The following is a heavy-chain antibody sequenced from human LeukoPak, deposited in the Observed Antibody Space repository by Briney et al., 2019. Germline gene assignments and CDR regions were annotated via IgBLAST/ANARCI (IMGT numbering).Heavy chain of an antibody. CDR3: AKTLGRVVPAAILDY. D-gene: IGHD2-2*02. J-gene: IGHJ4*02. Sequence: PGGSLRLSCAASGFTVSSNYMSWVRQAPGKGLEWVSVIYSCGSTYYADSVKGRFTISRDNSKNTLYLQMNSLRAEDTAVYYCAKTLGRVVPAAILDYWGQGTLVTVSS. CDR1: GFTVSSNY. CDR2: IYSCGST. V-gene: IGHV3-53*01.